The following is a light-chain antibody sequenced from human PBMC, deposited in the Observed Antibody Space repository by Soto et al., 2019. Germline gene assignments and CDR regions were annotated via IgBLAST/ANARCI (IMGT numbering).Light chain of an antibody. CDR1: HGIGNY. CDR2: AAS. Sequence: DIQMTQSPSSLSASVGDRVTITCRASHGIGNYINWYQQKSGEAPKPLIFAASTVQSGVPSRISGSGSGTDFTLTISSLQPEDFATYYCQQSHSIPWTFGQGTKVAIK. J-gene: IGKJ1*01. V-gene: IGKV1-39*01. CDR3: QQSHSIPWT.